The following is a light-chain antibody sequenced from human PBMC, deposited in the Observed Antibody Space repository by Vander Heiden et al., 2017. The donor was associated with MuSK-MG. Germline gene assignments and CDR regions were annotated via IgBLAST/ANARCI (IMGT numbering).Light chain of an antibody. CDR2: EGS. Sequence: QSALTQPASESGSPGQSITISCTGTSSDVGSYNLVSWYQQHPGKAPKLMIYEGSKRPSGVSNRFSGSKSGNTASLTISGLQAEDEADYYCCSYAGRNVVFGGGTKLTVL. J-gene: IGLJ2*01. V-gene: IGLV2-23*01. CDR1: SSDVGSYNL. CDR3: CSYAGRNVV.